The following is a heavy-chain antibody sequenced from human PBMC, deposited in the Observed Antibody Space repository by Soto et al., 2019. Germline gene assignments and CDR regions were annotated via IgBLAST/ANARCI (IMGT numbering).Heavy chain of an antibody. Sequence: VQLVESGGGMVQPGRSLRLSCAASGFIFSSYGMHWVRQAPGKGLEWVARISYDGSNEDYADSVKGRFTISRDNSKNTLYLQMNSLRAEDTAVYYCAKIITTAAKTYYYGMDVWGQGTTVTVSS. CDR3: AKIITTAAKTYYYGMDV. CDR1: GFIFSSYG. J-gene: IGHJ6*02. V-gene: IGHV3-30*18. CDR2: ISYDGSNE. D-gene: IGHD2-2*01.